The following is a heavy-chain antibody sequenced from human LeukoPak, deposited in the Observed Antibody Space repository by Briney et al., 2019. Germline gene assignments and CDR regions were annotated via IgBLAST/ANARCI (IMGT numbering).Heavy chain of an antibody. J-gene: IGHJ3*02. Sequence: SETLSLTCTVSGGSISSGDYYWSWICQPPGKGLEWIGYIYYSGSTYYNPSLKSRVTISVDTSKNQFSLKLSSVTAADTAVYYCARDGEDYYDSSGLDAFDIWGQGTMVTVSS. CDR3: ARDGEDYYDSSGLDAFDI. CDR2: IYYSGST. CDR1: GGSISSGDYY. V-gene: IGHV4-30-4*08. D-gene: IGHD3-22*01.